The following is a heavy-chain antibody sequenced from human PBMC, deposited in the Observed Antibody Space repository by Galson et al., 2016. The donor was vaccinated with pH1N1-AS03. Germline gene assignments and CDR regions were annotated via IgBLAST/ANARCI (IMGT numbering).Heavy chain of an antibody. CDR3: ARDRHDSSAYMRSLGY. D-gene: IGHD3-22*01. V-gene: IGHV3-11*01. Sequence: SLRLSCAASGFTFSDYYMSWIRQAPGKGLEWVSYIGNSGSAIYYADSVKGRFTVSRDNAKNSLSLQMNSLRAEDTAVDYCARDRHDSSAYMRSLGYWGQGTLVTVST. CDR1: GFTFSDYY. J-gene: IGHJ4*02. CDR2: IGNSGSAI.